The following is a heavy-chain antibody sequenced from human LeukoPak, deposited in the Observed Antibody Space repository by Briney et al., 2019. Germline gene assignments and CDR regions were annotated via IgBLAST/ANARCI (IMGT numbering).Heavy chain of an antibody. J-gene: IGHJ4*02. CDR3: AKISWDSGGDREKF. V-gene: IGHV3-53*01. CDR1: GFTVGSNY. Sequence: GGSLRLSCAASGFTVGSNYMNWVRQAPGKGFEWVSSIYSGGSTDYADSVKGRFTISRDSSKNTVYLQMNSLRAEDTAVYYCAKISWDSGGDREKFWGQGTLVTVSS. D-gene: IGHD2-21*02. CDR2: IYSGGST.